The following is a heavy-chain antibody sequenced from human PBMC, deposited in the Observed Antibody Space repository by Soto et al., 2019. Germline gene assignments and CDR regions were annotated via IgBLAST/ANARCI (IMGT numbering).Heavy chain of an antibody. Sequence: PGGSLRLSCAASGFTFSTYAMHWVRQTPGRGLEWVAVISYDGSNKYYADSVKGRLTISGDDSKNTLFLQMNSLRPEDTAVFYCARDRRDQLPPYYYYYGMDVWGQGTTVTVSS. CDR3: ARDRRDQLPPYYYYYGMDV. J-gene: IGHJ6*02. V-gene: IGHV3-30*04. CDR1: GFTFSTYA. CDR2: ISYDGSNK. D-gene: IGHD2-2*01.